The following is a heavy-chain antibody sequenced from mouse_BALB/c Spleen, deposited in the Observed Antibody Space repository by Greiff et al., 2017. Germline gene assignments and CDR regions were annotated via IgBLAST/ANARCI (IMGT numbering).Heavy chain of an antibody. J-gene: IGHJ3*01. CDR3: ERGGGTTMIPAY. V-gene: IGHV1S82*01. CDR1: GYSFTSYW. Sequence: QVQLQQPGAELVRPGASGKLSCKASGYSFTSYWMNWVQQRPGQGLEWIGMIHPSDSETRLNQKFKDKATLTVDKSSSTAYMQLSSPTSEDSAVFNCERGGGTTMIPAYWGQGTLVTVSA. CDR2: IHPSDSET. D-gene: IGHD2-4*01.